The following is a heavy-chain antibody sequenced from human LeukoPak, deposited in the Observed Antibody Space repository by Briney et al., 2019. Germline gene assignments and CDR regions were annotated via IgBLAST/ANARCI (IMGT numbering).Heavy chain of an antibody. CDR1: GYTFTSYG. D-gene: IGHD6-19*01. CDR3: ARDWLRGQWLVPGGDY. CDR2: ISGYNGYT. Sequence: ASVKVSCKASGYTFTSYGISWVRQAPGQGLEWMGWISGYNGYTNYAQKLQGRGTMSTDTSTSTAYMELRSLRSDDTAVYYCARDWLRGQWLVPGGDYWGQGTLVTVSS. V-gene: IGHV1-18*01. J-gene: IGHJ4*02.